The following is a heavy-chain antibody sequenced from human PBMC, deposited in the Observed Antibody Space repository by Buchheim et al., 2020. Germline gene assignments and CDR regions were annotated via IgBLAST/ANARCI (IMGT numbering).Heavy chain of an antibody. CDR1: GGSFSDYY. CDR2: INHSGST. Sequence: QVQLRQWGAGLLKPSETLSLTCAVSGGSFSDYYWTWIRQPPGKGLEWIGEINHSGSTNYNSSLKSRVTISVDTSKNQCPLKLSSVTATDTAVYYCARGVVGRSSGSYWSNGLKYYAMDVWGQGTT. D-gene: IGHD1-26*01. CDR3: ARGVVGRSSGSYWSNGLKYYAMDV. J-gene: IGHJ6*02. V-gene: IGHV4-34*01.